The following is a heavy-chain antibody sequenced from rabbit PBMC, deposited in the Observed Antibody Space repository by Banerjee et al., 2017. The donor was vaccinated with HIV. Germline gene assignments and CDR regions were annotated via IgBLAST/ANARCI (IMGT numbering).Heavy chain of an antibody. CDR3: ARVDSSGWGDFNL. CDR1: GSDISSYH. V-gene: IGHV1S7*01. J-gene: IGHJ4*01. Sequence: QLKETGGGLVQPGRSLTLSCKASGSDISSYHMGWVRQAPGRGLEWIGDIYTGSGNTYYASWVNGRFTISSDNAQNTVDLQMNSLTAADTATYFCARVDSSGWGDFNLWGPGTLVTVS. D-gene: IGHD4-1*01. CDR2: IYTGSGNT.